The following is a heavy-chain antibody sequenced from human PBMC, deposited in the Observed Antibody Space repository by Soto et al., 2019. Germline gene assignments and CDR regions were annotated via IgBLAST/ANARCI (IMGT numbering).Heavy chain of an antibody. J-gene: IGHJ4*02. CDR2: IIPIFGTA. D-gene: IGHD2-8*02. CDR1: GGTFSSYA. Sequence: SVKVSCKASGGTFSSYAISWVRQAPGQGLEWMGGIIPIFGTANYAQKFQGRVTVTADESTSTAYMELSSLRSEDTAVYYCARDVSTGGNSGDYWGQGTLVTVSS. CDR3: ARDVSTGGNSGDY. V-gene: IGHV1-69*13.